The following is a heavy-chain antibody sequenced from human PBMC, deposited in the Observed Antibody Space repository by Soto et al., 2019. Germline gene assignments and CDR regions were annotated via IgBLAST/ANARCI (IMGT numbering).Heavy chain of an antibody. V-gene: IGHV4-31*03. CDR3: ARAFRDYYAWGSPPLDL. D-gene: IGHD3-10*01. CDR2: IYYGGST. Sequence: QVHLQESGPGLVKPSQTLSLTCSVSGASITSNPHYWSWTRQRPGKGLAWIGYIYYGGSTYYNPSLEGRVTMSEDTSKNQFSLWLRSVTAADTAVYFCARAFRDYYAWGSPPLDLWGQGTLVTVSS. CDR1: GASITSNPHY. J-gene: IGHJ5*02.